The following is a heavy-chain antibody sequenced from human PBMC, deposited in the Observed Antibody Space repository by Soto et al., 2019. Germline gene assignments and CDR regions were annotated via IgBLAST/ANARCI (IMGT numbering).Heavy chain of an antibody. CDR2: IYYSGST. CDR3: AKGMSDYYYYYGMDV. J-gene: IGHJ6*02. CDR1: GGSISSTSYY. V-gene: IGHV4-39*01. Sequence: QLQLQESGPGLVKPSETLSLTCTVSGGSISSTSYYWGWIRQPPGKGLEWIGSIYYSGSTYYNPSLKSRVTISVDTSKNQFSLRLSSVTAADTAVYYRAKGMSDYYYYYGMDVWGQGTTVTVSS.